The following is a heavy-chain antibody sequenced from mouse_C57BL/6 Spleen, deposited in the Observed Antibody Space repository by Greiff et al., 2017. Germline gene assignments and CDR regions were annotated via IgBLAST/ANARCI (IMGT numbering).Heavy chain of an antibody. CDR2: INPNNGGT. V-gene: IGHV1-18*01. J-gene: IGHJ1*03. CDR1: GYTFTDYN. CDR3: ARRRAITTVVANLYFEV. D-gene: IGHD1-1*01. Sequence: VQLQQSGPELVKPGASVKIPCKASGYTFTDYNMDWVKQSHGKSLEWIGDINPNNGGTIYNQKFKGKATLTVDKSSSTAYMELRSLTSEDTAVYDCARRRAITTVVANLYFEVWGTGTTVTVSS.